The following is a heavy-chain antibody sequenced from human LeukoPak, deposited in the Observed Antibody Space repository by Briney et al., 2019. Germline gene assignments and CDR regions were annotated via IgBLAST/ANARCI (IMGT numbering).Heavy chain of an antibody. D-gene: IGHD3-22*01. CDR1: GLIFSSYV. J-gene: IGHJ4*02. V-gene: IGHV3-23*01. Sequence: GGSLRLSCAASGLIFSSYVMSWVRQAPGKGLEWVSTISGTGSDTYYTDSVKGRFTISRDNSKNTLYLQMNSLRAEDMAVYYCARDPTAYYDSSGYYLNTIDYWGQGTLVTVSS. CDR2: ISGTGSDT. CDR3: ARDPTAYYDSSGYYLNTIDY.